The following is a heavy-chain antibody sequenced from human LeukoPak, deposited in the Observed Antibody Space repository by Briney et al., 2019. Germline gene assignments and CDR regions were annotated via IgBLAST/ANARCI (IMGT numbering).Heavy chain of an antibody. J-gene: IGHJ4*02. V-gene: IGHV3-23*01. Sequence: GGSLRLSCAASGFTFSNYAMNWVRQTPGKELEKVSSIVGIGGNTYHADYVKGRFTISRDNSENTVYMQMDSLRAEDTAVYYCAKGFLASCSGTRCYPFDHWGQGTPVTVSS. CDR3: AKGFLASCSGTRCYPFDH. D-gene: IGHD2-15*01. CDR2: IVGIGGNT. CDR1: GFTFSNYA.